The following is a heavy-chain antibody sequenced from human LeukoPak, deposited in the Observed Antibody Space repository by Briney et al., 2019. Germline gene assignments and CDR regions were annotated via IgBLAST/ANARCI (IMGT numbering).Heavy chain of an antibody. J-gene: IGHJ4*02. V-gene: IGHV3-7*03. Sequence: GGSLRLSCAASGFTFSSYWMSWVRQAPGKGLEWVANIKQDGSEKYYVDSVKGRFTISRGNAKNSLYLQMNSLRAEDTAVYYCARVRGITMVRGVGPLDYWGQGTLVTVSS. D-gene: IGHD3-10*01. CDR3: ARVRGITMVRGVGPLDY. CDR2: IKQDGSEK. CDR1: GFTFSSYW.